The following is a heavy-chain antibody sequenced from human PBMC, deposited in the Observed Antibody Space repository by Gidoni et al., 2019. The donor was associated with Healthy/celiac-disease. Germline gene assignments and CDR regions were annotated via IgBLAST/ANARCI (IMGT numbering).Heavy chain of an antibody. CDR3: ARGITIFGVVKNNWFDP. J-gene: IGHJ5*02. D-gene: IGHD3-3*01. V-gene: IGHV4-31*03. Sequence: QVQLQESGPALVKPSQTLSLTCTVSGGSISSGGYYWSWIRQPPGKGLEWIGYIYYSGSTYYNPSLKSRVTISVDTSKNQFSLKLSSVTAADTAVYYCARGITIFGVVKNNWFDPWGQGTLVTVSS. CDR1: GGSISSGGYY. CDR2: IYYSGST.